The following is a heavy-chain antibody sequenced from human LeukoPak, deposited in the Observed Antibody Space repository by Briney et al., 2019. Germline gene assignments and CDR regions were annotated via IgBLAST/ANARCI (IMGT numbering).Heavy chain of an antibody. CDR3: ARVYSDGYNSYFDY. D-gene: IGHD5-24*01. CDR1: GFTFSDYY. V-gene: IGHV3-11*05. CDR2: ISSISSYT. J-gene: IGHJ4*02. Sequence: GGSLTLSCAASGFTFSDYYMSWILQPPRKELQWVSYISSISSYTNYADSLKGPFTISRDNAKNSLYLQMNSLRAEDTAVYYCARVYSDGYNSYFDYWGQGTLVTVSS.